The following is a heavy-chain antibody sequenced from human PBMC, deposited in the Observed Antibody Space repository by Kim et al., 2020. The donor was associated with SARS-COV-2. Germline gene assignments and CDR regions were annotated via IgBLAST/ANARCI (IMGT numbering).Heavy chain of an antibody. CDR1: GFTFSSYG. CDR2: IWYDGSNK. CDR3: ARDGSGYSYGNYYFDY. Sequence: GSLRLSCAASGFTFSSYGMHWVRQAPGKGLEWVAVIWYDGSNKYYADSVKGRFTISRDNSKNTLYLQMNSLRAEDTAVYYCARDGSGYSYGNYYFDYWGQGTLVTVSS. D-gene: IGHD5-18*01. V-gene: IGHV3-33*01. J-gene: IGHJ4*02.